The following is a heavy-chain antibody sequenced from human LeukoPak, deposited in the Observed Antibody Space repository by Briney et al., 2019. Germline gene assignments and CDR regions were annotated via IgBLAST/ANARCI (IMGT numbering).Heavy chain of an antibody. Sequence: GGSLRLSCAASGFTFSSYSMNWVRQAPGRGLEWVSSISSSSYIYYADSVKGRFTISRDNAKNSLYMQMNRLKAEDTAVNYCARPLHTPYSSSWYGGGYYGMDVWGQGTTVTVSS. D-gene: IGHD6-13*01. CDR3: ARPLHTPYSSSWYGGGYYGMDV. CDR2: ISSSSYI. V-gene: IGHV3-21*01. CDR1: GFTFSSYS. J-gene: IGHJ6*02.